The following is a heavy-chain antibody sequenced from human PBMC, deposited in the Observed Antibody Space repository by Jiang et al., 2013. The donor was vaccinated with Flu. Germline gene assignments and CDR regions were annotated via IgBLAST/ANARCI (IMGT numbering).Heavy chain of an antibody. V-gene: IGHV4-59*01. D-gene: IGHD1-26*01. J-gene: IGHJ5*02. CDR2: IYYSGST. CDR3: ARDVSGSYWGWFDP. Sequence: GLVKPSETLSLTCTVSGGSISSYYWSWIRQPPGKGLEWIGYIYYSGSTNYNPSLKSRVTISVDTSKNQFSLKLSSVTAADTAVYYCARDVSGSYWGWFDPWGQGTLVTVSS. CDR1: GGSISSYY.